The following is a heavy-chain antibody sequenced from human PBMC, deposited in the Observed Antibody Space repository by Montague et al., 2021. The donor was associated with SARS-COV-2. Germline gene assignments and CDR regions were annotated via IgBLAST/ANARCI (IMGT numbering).Heavy chain of an antibody. Sequence: SLRLSCAASKFSFSSYALHWVRQAPGKGLEWVAVISYAGSNQYYADSAKGRFTISRDNSKNTLYLQMRSLRAEDTAVYYCARPSYYDILTGNGGLEYWGQGTLVTVSS. CDR3: ARPSYYDILTGNGGLEY. J-gene: IGHJ4*02. CDR1: KFSFSSYA. D-gene: IGHD3-9*01. V-gene: IGHV3-30*04. CDR2: ISYAGSNQ.